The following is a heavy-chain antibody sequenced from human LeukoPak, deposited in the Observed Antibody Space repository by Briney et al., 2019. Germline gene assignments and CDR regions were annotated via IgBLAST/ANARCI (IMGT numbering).Heavy chain of an antibody. CDR2: MNPNSGNT. D-gene: IGHD3/OR15-3a*01. V-gene: IGHV1-8*01. J-gene: IGHJ5*02. CDR1: GYTFTSYD. Sequence: ASVKVSCKASGYTFTSYDINWVRQATGQGLEWMGWMNPNSGNTGYAQKFQGRVTVTRNTSISTAYMELSSLRSEDTAVYYCARVNHMRLKDWDLDCWFDPWGQGTLVTVSS. CDR3: ARVNHMRLKDWDLDCWFDP.